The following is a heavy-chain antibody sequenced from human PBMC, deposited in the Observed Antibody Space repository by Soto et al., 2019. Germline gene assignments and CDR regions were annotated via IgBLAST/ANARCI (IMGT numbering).Heavy chain of an antibody. D-gene: IGHD1-26*01. V-gene: IGHV4-39*01. J-gene: IGHJ4*02. CDR3: ARRPKRGSYSWCFDY. CDR1: GGSITSNANY. Sequence: QLQLQESGPGLVKPSETLSLTCTVSGGSITSNANYWGWIRQPPGKGLEWLGYIYYSGSASYNPSLMSRVAMSVDTSKNQVSLQLSSVTAADTAVYYCARRPKRGSYSWCFDYWGQGTLVTVSS. CDR2: IYYSGSA.